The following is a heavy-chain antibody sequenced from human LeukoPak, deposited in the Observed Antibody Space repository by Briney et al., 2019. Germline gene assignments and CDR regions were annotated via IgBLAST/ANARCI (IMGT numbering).Heavy chain of an antibody. D-gene: IGHD3-10*01. CDR1: GGSISSSSYY. CDR3: ARVSTMVRGVIMDY. Sequence: SETLSLTCTVSGGSISSSSYYWGWIRQPPGKGLEWIGSIYCSGSTYYNPSLKSRVTISVDTSKNQFSLKLSSVTAADTAVYYCARVSTMVRGVIMDYWGQGTLVTVSS. V-gene: IGHV4-39*07. J-gene: IGHJ4*02. CDR2: IYCSGST.